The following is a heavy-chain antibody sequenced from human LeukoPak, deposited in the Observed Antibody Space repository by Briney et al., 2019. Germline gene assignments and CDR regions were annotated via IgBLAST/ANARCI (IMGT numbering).Heavy chain of an antibody. CDR2: IYNGGST. CDR3: VFGTSQYFFDY. J-gene: IGHJ4*02. Sequence: PSETLSLTCTVSGGSISSDYWSWIRQPPGKGLEWMGYIYNGGSTNYSPSLKSRVTISLDTSKNQFSLKLSSVTAADTAVYYCVFGTSQYFFDYWGQGTLVTVSS. D-gene: IGHD3-10*02. CDR1: GGSISSDY. V-gene: IGHV4-59*01.